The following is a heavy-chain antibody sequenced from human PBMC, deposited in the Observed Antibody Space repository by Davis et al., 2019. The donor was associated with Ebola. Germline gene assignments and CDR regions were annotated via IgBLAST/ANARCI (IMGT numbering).Heavy chain of an antibody. CDR3: ARGWRLWSRERSLDY. Sequence: SETLSLTCTVSGGSISSYYWSWIRQPPGKGLEWIGYIYYSGSTNYNPSLKSRVTISVDTSKNQFSLKLSSVTAADTAVYYWARGWRLWSRERSLDYWGQGPLSPSPQ. CDR2: IYYSGST. J-gene: IGHJ4*02. V-gene: IGHV4-59*01. CDR1: GGSISSYY. D-gene: IGHD1-1*01.